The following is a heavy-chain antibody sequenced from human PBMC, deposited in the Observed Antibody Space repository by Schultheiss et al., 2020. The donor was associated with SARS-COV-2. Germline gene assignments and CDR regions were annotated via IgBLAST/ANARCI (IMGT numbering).Heavy chain of an antibody. V-gene: IGHV4-59*08. D-gene: IGHD3-22*01. CDR2: IYHSGNI. CDR3: AVDSSGYLDAFDI. J-gene: IGHJ3*02. Sequence: SETLSLTCAVYGGSFSGYYWSWIRQPPGKGLEWIGYIYHSGNIKYSSSLKSRVTISVDTSKNQFSLKLSSVTAADTAVYYCAVDSSGYLDAFDIWGQGTMVTVSS. CDR1: GGSFSGYY.